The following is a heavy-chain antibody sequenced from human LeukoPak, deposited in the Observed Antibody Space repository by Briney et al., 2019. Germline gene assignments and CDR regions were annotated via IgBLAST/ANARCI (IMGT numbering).Heavy chain of an antibody. D-gene: IGHD3-10*01. J-gene: IGHJ6*02. Sequence: ASVKVSCKASGYTFTSYGISWVRQAPGQGLEWMGWISAYNGNTNYAQKLQGRVTMTTDTSTSTAYMELRSLRSDDTAVYYCARGRTAGSGSYYHINYYGMDVWGQGTTVTVSS. CDR1: GYTFTSYG. CDR3: ARGRTAGSGSYYHINYYGMDV. CDR2: ISAYNGNT. V-gene: IGHV1-18*01.